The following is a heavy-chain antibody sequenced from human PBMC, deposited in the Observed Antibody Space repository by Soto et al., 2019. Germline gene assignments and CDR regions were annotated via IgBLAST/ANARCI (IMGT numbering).Heavy chain of an antibody. D-gene: IGHD3-9*01. CDR2: ISGNTGDT. V-gene: IGHV1-18*01. CDR1: GYTFTSYA. Sequence: QVQLVQSGAEVKKPGASVKVSCKASGYTFTSYAISWVRQAPGQGLEWMGWISGNTGDTRYAQKLQGRVTMTTDTSTSTVYMELRRLRSDDTAVYYCARVDWGNGYWYFDLGGRGTLVTVSS. J-gene: IGHJ2*01. CDR3: ARVDWGNGYWYFDL.